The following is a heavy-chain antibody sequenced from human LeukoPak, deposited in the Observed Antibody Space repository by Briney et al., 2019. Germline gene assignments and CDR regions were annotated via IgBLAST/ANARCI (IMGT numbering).Heavy chain of an antibody. J-gene: IGHJ4*02. CDR3: ARRSGGNSHYYFDY. Sequence: GRPLRLSCAASGFTFSGYAMHWVRQAPGKGLEWVAVISYDGSNKYYADSVKGRFTISRDNSKNTLYLQMGSLRVEDMAVYYCARRSGGNSHYYFDYWGQGTLLTVSS. CDR2: ISYDGSNK. CDR1: GFTFSGYA. V-gene: IGHV3-30*03. D-gene: IGHD4-23*01.